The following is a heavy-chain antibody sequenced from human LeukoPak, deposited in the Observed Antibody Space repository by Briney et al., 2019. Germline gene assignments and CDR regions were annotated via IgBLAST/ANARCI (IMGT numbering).Heavy chain of an antibody. CDR1: GFIFSNRF. V-gene: IGHV3-7*03. CDR3: ARSGYSHSWDY. CDR2: IKEDGGEI. Sequence: GGSLRLSCAASGFIFSNRFMSWVRQAPGKGLEWVANIKEDGGEIHFVDSMKGRFTISRDNAKNSLYLQMNSLRGDDTAVYYCARSGYSHSWDYWGQGTLVIVSS. J-gene: IGHJ4*02. D-gene: IGHD1-26*01.